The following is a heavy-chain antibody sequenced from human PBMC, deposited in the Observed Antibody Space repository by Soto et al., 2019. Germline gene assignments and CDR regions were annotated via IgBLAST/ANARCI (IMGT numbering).Heavy chain of an antibody. D-gene: IGHD4-17*01. CDR3: ARGNDYGGNRYYYGMDV. V-gene: IGHV1-69*01. Sequence: QVQLVQSGAEVKKPGSSVKVSCKASGGTFSSYAISWVRQAPGQGLEWMGGIIPIFGTANYAQKFQGRVTMTADESTSTGYMELSSLRSEDTAVYYCARGNDYGGNRYYYGMDVWGQGTTVTVSS. CDR2: IIPIFGTA. CDR1: GGTFSSYA. J-gene: IGHJ6*02.